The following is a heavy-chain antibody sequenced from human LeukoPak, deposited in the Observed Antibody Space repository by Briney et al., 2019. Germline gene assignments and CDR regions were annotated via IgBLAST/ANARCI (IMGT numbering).Heavy chain of an antibody. Sequence: GESLKISCKGSGYSFTTYWIGWVRQMPGKGLEWMGVIDPGDSDTRYSPSFQGQVTISADKSTSTAYLQWSSLRAEDTAVYYCAREWVVVVPAARPMDVWGKGTTVTVSS. V-gene: IGHV5-51*01. J-gene: IGHJ6*03. CDR1: GYSFTTYW. D-gene: IGHD2-2*01. CDR3: AREWVVVVPAARPMDV. CDR2: IDPGDSDT.